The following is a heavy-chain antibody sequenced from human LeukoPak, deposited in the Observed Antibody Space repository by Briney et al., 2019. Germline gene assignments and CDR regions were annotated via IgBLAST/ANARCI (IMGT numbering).Heavy chain of an antibody. Sequence: GGSLRLSCAASGFTVISNYMSWVRQAPGKGLEWVSVIYSGGSTYYADSVKGRFTISRDNSKNTLYLQMNSLRAEDTAVYYCTREGSSSWSGYYFDYWGQGTLVTVSS. CDR3: TREGSSSWSGYYFDY. D-gene: IGHD6-13*01. J-gene: IGHJ4*02. CDR1: GFTVISNY. CDR2: IYSGGST. V-gene: IGHV3-66*02.